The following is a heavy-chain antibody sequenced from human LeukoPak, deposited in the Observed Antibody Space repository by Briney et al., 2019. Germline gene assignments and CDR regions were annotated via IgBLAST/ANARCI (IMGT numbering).Heavy chain of an antibody. CDR1: GFTFSSYA. V-gene: IGHV3-30*04. J-gene: IGHJ4*02. CDR3: ARGYGSGSYYNPVGY. Sequence: GGSLRLSCAASGFTFSSYAMHWVSQAPGKGLEWVAVISYDGSNKYYADSVKGRFTISRDNSKNTLYLQMNSLRAEDTAVYYCARGYGSGSYYNPVGYWGQGTLVTVSS. CDR2: ISYDGSNK. D-gene: IGHD3-10*01.